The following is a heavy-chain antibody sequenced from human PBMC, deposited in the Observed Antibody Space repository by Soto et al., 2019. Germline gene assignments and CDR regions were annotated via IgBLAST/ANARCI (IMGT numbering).Heavy chain of an antibody. CDR3: ASRGALYYYDYGAFEI. CDR1: GGSISSSSYY. J-gene: IGHJ3*02. CDR2: IYYSGST. Sequence: QLQLQESGPGLVKPSETLSLTCTVSGGSISSSSYYWGWIRQPPGKGLEWIGSIYYSGSTYYNPSLXRXAXIXXDTSKNQFSLKLSSVTAADTAVYYCASRGALYYYDYGAFEIWGQGTMVTVSS. V-gene: IGHV4-39*01. D-gene: IGHD3-22*01.